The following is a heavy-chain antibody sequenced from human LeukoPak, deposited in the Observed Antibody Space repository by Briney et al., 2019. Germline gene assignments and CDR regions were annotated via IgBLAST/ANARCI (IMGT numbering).Heavy chain of an antibody. V-gene: IGHV4-59*12. CDR2: IYYSGST. CDR1: GGSISSYY. CDR3: ARESITFVLRGWFDP. D-gene: IGHD3-10*01. Sequence: SETLSLTCTVSGGSISSYYWSWIRQPPGKGLEWIGYIYYSGSTNYNPSLKSRVTISVDTSKNQFSLKLSSVTAADTAVYYCARESITFVLRGWFDPWGQGTLVTVSS. J-gene: IGHJ5*02.